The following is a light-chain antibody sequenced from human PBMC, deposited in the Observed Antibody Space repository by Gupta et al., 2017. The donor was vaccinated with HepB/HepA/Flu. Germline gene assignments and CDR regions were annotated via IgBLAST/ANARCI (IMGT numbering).Light chain of an antibody. Sequence: DIVLTQSPGTLSLSPGERATLSCRASQSVSDNYLAWYRQRPGQAPRLIIYGVFSRATGTPDRFSGSGSGTDFTLTIRRLEPEDFAVYYCQQYAREPDTFGQGTRLDIK. J-gene: IGKJ5*01. V-gene: IGKV3-20*01. CDR3: QQYAREPDT. CDR2: GVF. CDR1: QSVSDNY.